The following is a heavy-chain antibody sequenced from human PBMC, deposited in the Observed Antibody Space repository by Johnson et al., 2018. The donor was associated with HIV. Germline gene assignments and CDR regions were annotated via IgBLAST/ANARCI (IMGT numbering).Heavy chain of an antibody. CDR3: ARGSDPFGGVIVNGAFDI. V-gene: IGHV3-20*04. CDR1: GFTFDDYG. J-gene: IGHJ3*02. CDR2: VNWNGDST. Sequence: VQLVESGGGVVRPGGSLRLSCAASGFTFDDYGMSWVRQAPGKGLEWVSGVNWNGDSTGYADSVKGRFTISKDNAKNSLYLQMNSLRAEDTALYYCARGSDPFGGVIVNGAFDIWGQGTMVTVSS. D-gene: IGHD3-16*02.